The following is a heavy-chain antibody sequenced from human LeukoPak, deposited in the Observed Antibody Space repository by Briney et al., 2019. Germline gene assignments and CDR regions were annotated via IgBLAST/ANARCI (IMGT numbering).Heavy chain of an antibody. CDR2: IKQDGSEK. J-gene: IGHJ4*02. V-gene: IGHV3-7*01. Sequence: GGSLRLSCAASGFTFSSYWMSWVRQAPGKGLEWVANIKQDGSEKYYVDSVKGRFTISRDNAKNSLYLQMNSLRAEDTAVYYCARVAGYYDFWSGYPFFDYWGQGTLVTVSS. D-gene: IGHD3-3*01. CDR1: GFTFSSYW. CDR3: ARVAGYYDFWSGYPFFDY.